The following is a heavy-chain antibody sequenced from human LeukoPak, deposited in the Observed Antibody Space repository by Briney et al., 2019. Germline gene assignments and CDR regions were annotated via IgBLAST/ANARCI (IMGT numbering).Heavy chain of an antibody. Sequence: PGRSLRLSCAASGFTFSNYAMHWVRQAPGKGLEWVAVISYDGSNKYYADSAKGRFTISRDNSKNTVYLQMNSLRAEDTAVYYCARDRDTRVGPTDIDYWGQGTLVTVSS. D-gene: IGHD5-18*01. V-gene: IGHV3-30*04. CDR2: ISYDGSNK. CDR3: ARDRDTRVGPTDIDY. J-gene: IGHJ4*02. CDR1: GFTFSNYA.